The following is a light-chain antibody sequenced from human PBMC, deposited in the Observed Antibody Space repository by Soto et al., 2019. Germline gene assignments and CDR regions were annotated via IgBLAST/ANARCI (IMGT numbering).Light chain of an antibody. V-gene: IGLV1-40*01. CDR1: ISNIGAGYD. Sequence: QSVLTQPPSVSGAPGQRVTISCTGSISNIGAGYDVHWYQQLPGTAPKLLTYGNSNRPSGVPDRLSGSKSGTSASLAIAGLQAEDEADYYCQSYDSSLSGSVFGGGTKVTVL. CDR2: GNS. CDR3: QSYDSSLSGSV. J-gene: IGLJ2*01.